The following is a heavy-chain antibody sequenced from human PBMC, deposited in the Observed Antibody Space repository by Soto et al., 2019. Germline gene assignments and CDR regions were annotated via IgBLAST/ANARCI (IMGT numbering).Heavy chain of an antibody. CDR1: GGSISSYY. Sequence: ETLSLTCTVSGGSISSYYWSWIRQPPGKGLEWIGYIYYSGSTNYNPSLKSRVTISVDTSKNQFSLKLSSVTAADTAVYYCARTVTYYDFWSGYYRSYYYYYMDVWGKGTTVTVSS. CDR3: ARTVTYYDFWSGYYRSYYYYYMDV. CDR2: IYYSGST. J-gene: IGHJ6*03. D-gene: IGHD3-3*01. V-gene: IGHV4-59*01.